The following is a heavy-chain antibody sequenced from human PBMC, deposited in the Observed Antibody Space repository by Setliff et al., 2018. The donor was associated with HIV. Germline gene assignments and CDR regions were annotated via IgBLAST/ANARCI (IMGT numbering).Heavy chain of an antibody. V-gene: IGHV4-30-4*02. D-gene: IGHD1-26*01. CDR2: IYYSGST. CDR1: GGSISSGDYY. J-gene: IGHJ4*02. CDR3: ARHRDGGTYPLDF. Sequence: KTSETLSLTCTVSGGSISSGDYYWSWIRQPPGKGLEWIGYIYYSGSTYYNPSLRSRVTISLDTSKNRFSLQLTSVTAADTAVYYCARHRDGGTYPLDFWGQGTLVTVSS.